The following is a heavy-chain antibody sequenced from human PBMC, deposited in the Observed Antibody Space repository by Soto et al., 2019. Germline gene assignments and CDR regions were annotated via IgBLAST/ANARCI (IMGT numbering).Heavy chain of an antibody. V-gene: IGHV3-23*01. Sequence: PGGSLRLSCAASGFTFRSYAMTWVRHAPGKGLEWVSVISGSGGATYYADSVKGRFTISRDNSKNTLYLQMNSLRAEDTAIYYCAKDIDAVGASTQWRYWGQGTLVTVSS. CDR3: AKDIDAVGASTQWRY. J-gene: IGHJ4*02. CDR1: GFTFRSYA. CDR2: ISGSGGAT. D-gene: IGHD1-26*01.